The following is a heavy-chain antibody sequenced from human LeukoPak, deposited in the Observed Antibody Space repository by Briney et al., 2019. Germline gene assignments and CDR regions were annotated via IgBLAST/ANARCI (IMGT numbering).Heavy chain of an antibody. CDR3: ASSMGSSWYEDRLDYYYYYMDV. CDR1: GDSMSSGGYL. V-gene: IGHV4-61*08. CDR2: IYYSGST. D-gene: IGHD6-13*01. Sequence: SETLSLTCSVSGDSMSSGGYLWTWMRQHPGKGLEWIGYIYYSGSTNYNPSLKSRVTISVDTSKNQFSLKLSSVTAADTAVYYCASSMGSSWYEDRLDYYYYYMDVWGKGTTVTVSS. J-gene: IGHJ6*03.